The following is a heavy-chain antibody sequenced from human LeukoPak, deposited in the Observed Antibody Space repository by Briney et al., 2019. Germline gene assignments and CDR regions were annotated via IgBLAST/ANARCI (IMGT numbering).Heavy chain of an antibody. CDR2: ISYDGSNK. D-gene: IGHD1-26*01. J-gene: IGHJ4*02. CDR1: GFTFSSYG. Sequence: GGSLRLSCAVSGFTFSSYGMHWVRQAPGKGLEWVAVISYDGSNKYYADSVKGRFTISRDNSKNTLYLQMNSLRAEDTAVYYCAKLYVGATDNYFDYWGQGTLVTVSS. V-gene: IGHV3-30*18. CDR3: AKLYVGATDNYFDY.